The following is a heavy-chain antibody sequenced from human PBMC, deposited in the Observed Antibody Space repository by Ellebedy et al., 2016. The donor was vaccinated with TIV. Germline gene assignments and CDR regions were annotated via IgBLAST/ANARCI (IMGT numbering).Heavy chain of an antibody. D-gene: IGHD6-6*01. CDR3: AREYSSSSEYDAFDI. J-gene: IGHJ3*02. Sequence: MPSETLSLTCTVSGGSISNYYWSWIRQPPGKGLEWIGYIYYSGGTNYNPSLKSRVTISGDTSKKQFSLKLSSVTAADTAVYYCAREYSSSSEYDAFDIWGQGTMVTVSS. V-gene: IGHV4-59*01. CDR2: IYYSGGT. CDR1: GGSISNYY.